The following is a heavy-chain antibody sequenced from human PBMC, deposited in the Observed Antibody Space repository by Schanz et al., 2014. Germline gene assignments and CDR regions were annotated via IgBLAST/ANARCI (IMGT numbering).Heavy chain of an antibody. CDR3: ARGTDWNLHY. V-gene: IGHV3-23*04. D-gene: IGHD1-1*01. CDR2: LSGSGGST. J-gene: IGHJ4*02. Sequence: QLVGSGGGLIQPGGSLRLSCTASGFAFSSYSMNWVRQAPGKGLEWVSALSGSGGSTYYADSVKGRFTISRDNSKNTLYLQMNSLRAEDTAVYYCARGTDWNLHYWGQGALVTVSS. CDR1: GFAFSSYS.